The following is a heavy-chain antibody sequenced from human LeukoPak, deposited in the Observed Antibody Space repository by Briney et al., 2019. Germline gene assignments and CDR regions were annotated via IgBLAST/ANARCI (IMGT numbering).Heavy chain of an antibody. D-gene: IGHD3-9*01. Sequence: QAGGSLRLSCAASGFTFSSYGMHWVRQAPGKGLEWVAFIRYDGSNKYYADSVKGRFTISRDNSKNTLYLQMNSLRAEDTAVYYCARGDYDILTGYPTVHDYWGQGTLVTVSS. V-gene: IGHV3-30*02. J-gene: IGHJ4*02. CDR1: GFTFSSYG. CDR3: ARGDYDILTGYPTVHDY. CDR2: IRYDGSNK.